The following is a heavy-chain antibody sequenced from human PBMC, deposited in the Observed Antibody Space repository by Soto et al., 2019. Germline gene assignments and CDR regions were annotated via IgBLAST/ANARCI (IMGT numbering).Heavy chain of an antibody. CDR2: IYYSGST. CDR1: GGSISSSSYY. CDR3: ARHRIGIVNLVDP. V-gene: IGHV4-39*01. J-gene: IGHJ5*02. D-gene: IGHD2-15*01. Sequence: QLQLQESGPGLVKPSETLSLTCTVSGGSISSSSYYWGWIRQPPGKGLEWIGSIYYSGSTYYNPSLKSRVTISVDTSKNQFSLKLSSVTAADTAVYYCARHRIGIVNLVDPWGQGTLVTVSS.